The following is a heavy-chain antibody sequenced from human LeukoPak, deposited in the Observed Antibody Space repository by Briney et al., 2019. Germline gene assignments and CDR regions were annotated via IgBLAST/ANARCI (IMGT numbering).Heavy chain of an antibody. D-gene: IGHD3-9*01. CDR2: INPNSGGT. J-gene: IGHJ5*02. CDR1: GYTFTGYY. CDR3: ARVYDILTDYSDWFDP. V-gene: IGHV1-2*02. Sequence: ASVKVFCKASGYTFTGYYMHWVRQTPGQGLEWMGWINPNSGGTNYAQKFQGRVTMTRDTSISTAYMELSRLRSDDTAVYYCARVYDILTDYSDWFDPWGQGTLVTVSS.